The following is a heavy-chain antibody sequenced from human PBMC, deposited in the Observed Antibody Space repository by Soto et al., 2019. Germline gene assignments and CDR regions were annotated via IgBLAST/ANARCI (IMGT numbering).Heavy chain of an antibody. CDR2: INAGNGNT. J-gene: IGHJ6*02. Sequence: ASVKVSCKASGYTFTSYAMHWVRQAPGQRLEWMGWINAGNGNTKYSQKFQGRVTITRDTSAGTAYMELGSLRSEDTAVYYCAQKYSSGLYGMDVWGQGTTVTVSS. CDR3: AQKYSSGLYGMDV. D-gene: IGHD6-19*01. V-gene: IGHV1-3*01. CDR1: GYTFTSYA.